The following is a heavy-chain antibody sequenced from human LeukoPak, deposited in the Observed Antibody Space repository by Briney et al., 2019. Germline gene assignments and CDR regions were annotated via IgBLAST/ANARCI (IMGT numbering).Heavy chain of an antibody. D-gene: IGHD6-19*01. CDR2: IYYTGSI. V-gene: IGHV4-39*01. Sequence: SETLSLTCAVSGGSITSSSYYWDWIRQPPGKGLEWIGSIYYTGSISYNPSLTSRVTISVDTSNNQFSLKLSSVTAADTAVYYCARLAIYSSGEDYWGQGTLVTVSS. CDR3: ARLAIYSSGEDY. CDR1: GGSITSSSYY. J-gene: IGHJ4*02.